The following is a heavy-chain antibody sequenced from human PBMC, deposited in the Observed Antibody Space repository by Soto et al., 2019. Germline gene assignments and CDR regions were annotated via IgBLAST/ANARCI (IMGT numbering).Heavy chain of an antibody. V-gene: IGHV4-31*02. CDR2: IYYGGNT. D-gene: IGHD2-2*01. J-gene: IGHJ6*03. CDR3: ARSLPGGTIFYMDV. Sequence: QVQLRESGLGVVKPSETLSLICSVSSGSVTSGRFFWSWVRQHPGKGLEWIGHIYYGGNTYYNPSLKSRVAMSVDTSKNRFSLTLSALTAADTAVYYCARSLPGGTIFYMDVWGEGTTVTVSS. CDR1: SGSVTSGRFF.